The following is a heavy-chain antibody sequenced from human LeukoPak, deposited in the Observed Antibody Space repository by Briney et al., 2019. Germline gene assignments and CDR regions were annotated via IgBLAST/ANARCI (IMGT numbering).Heavy chain of an antibody. CDR3: ARLGYCSSTSCRQAFDI. D-gene: IGHD2-2*01. CDR1: GFTFSDHY. J-gene: IGHJ3*02. Sequence: PGGSLRLSCAASGFTFSDHYMDWVRQAPGKGLEWVGRTRHKPNSYTTESAASVKGRFTISRDDSKNSLYLQMNSLKTEDTAVYYCARLGYCSSTSCRQAFDIWGQGTVVTVSS. CDR2: TRHKPNSYTT. V-gene: IGHV3-72*01.